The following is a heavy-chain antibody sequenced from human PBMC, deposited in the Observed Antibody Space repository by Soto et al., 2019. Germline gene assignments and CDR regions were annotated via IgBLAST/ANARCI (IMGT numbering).Heavy chain of an antibody. Sequence: SETLSLTCPFSGFSISSSSYYWGWIRQPPGKGLEWIGSIYYSGSTYYNPSLKSRVTISVDTSKNQFSLKLSSVTAADTAVYYCARHVKPDYYYMDVWGKGTTVTVSS. CDR1: GFSISSSSYY. J-gene: IGHJ6*03. V-gene: IGHV4-39*01. CDR3: ARHVKPDYYYMDV. CDR2: IYYSGST.